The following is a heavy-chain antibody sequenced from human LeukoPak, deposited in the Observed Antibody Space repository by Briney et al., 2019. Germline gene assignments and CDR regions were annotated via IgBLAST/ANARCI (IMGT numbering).Heavy chain of an antibody. J-gene: IGHJ4*02. D-gene: IGHD3-3*01. CDR1: GYTFTGYY. CDR3: ARDLLLEWLLFDY. CDR2: INPNSGGT. Sequence: ASVKVSCKASGYTFTGYYMHRVRQAPGQGLEWMGRINPNSGGTNYAQKFQGRVTMTRDTSISTAYMELSRLRSDDTAVYYCARDLLLEWLLFDYWGQGTLVTVSS. V-gene: IGHV1-2*06.